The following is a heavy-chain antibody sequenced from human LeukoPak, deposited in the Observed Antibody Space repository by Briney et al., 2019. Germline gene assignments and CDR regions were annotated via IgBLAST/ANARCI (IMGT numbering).Heavy chain of an antibody. CDR1: GFTFSSYS. D-gene: IGHD2-15*01. V-gene: IGHV3-48*01. Sequence: GGSLRLSCAASGFTFSSYSMNWARQAPGKGLEWVSYISSSSSTIYYADSVKGRFTISRDNAKNSLYLQMNSLRAEDTAVYYCASQYCSGGSCYQGTSNYWGQGTLVTVSS. CDR3: ASQYCSGGSCYQGTSNY. J-gene: IGHJ4*02. CDR2: ISSSSSTI.